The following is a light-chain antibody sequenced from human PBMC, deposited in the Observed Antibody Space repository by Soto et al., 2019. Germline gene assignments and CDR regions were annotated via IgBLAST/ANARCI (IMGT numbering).Light chain of an antibody. CDR1: QSVSGRQ. CDR3: QQYAASPS. J-gene: IGKJ2*01. Sequence: IVLTPSPVTLPLSPGERATLSCRASQSVSGRQLAWYQQKPGHAPRRLIYGASNRATGIPDRFSGIGFGTDFTLTISRLEPEEFAVYYCQQYAASPSFGQMTKPEIK. V-gene: IGKV3-20*01. CDR2: GAS.